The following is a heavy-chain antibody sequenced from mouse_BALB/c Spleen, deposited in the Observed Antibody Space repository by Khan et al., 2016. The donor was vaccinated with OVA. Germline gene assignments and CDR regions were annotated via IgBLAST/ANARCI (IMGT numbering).Heavy chain of an antibody. CDR2: IFPGSGVP. CDR1: GYTFTDYV. D-gene: IGHD2-14*01. V-gene: IGHV1-77*01. Sequence: QVPLKESGPELVKPGASLKVSCKASGYTFTDYVIGWVRQRSRQGLEWIGDIFPGSGVPYYNEKFKDRATLTADKSYNTAYMQLNSLTCEDSAVYVCARGGYSVFAYWGQGTLVTVSA. J-gene: IGHJ3*01. CDR3: ARGGYSVFAY.